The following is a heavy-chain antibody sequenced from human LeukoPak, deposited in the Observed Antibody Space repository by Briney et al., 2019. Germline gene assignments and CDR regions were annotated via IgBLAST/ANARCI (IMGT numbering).Heavy chain of an antibody. Sequence: SETLSLTCTVSGYSISSGYYWGWIRQPPGKGLEWIGSIYYSGSTYYNPSLKSRVTISVDTSKNQFSLKLSSVTAADTAVYYCARELPPASWGQGTLVTVSS. CDR2: IYYSGST. V-gene: IGHV4-38-2*02. D-gene: IGHD1-26*01. CDR1: GYSISSGYY. CDR3: ARELPPAS. J-gene: IGHJ4*02.